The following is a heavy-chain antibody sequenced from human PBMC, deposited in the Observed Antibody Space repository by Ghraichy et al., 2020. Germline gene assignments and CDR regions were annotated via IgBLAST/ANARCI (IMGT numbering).Heavy chain of an antibody. V-gene: IGHV4-34*01. J-gene: IGHJ3*02. CDR3: ARVPRPRYSSSWYGGHAFDI. D-gene: IGHD6-13*01. CDR1: GGSFSGYY. CDR2: INHSGST. Sequence: SETLSLTCAVYGGSFSGYYWSWIRQPPGKGLEWIGEINHSGSTNYNPSLKSRVTISVDTSKNQFSLKLSSVTAADTAVYYCARVPRPRYSSSWYGGHAFDIWGQGTMVTVSS.